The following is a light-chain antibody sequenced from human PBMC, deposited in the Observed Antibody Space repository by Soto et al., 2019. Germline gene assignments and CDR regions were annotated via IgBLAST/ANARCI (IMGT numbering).Light chain of an antibody. CDR3: SSYTSSSTLV. V-gene: IGLV2-14*01. CDR2: EVS. J-gene: IGLJ2*01. CDR1: SSNIGGNS. Sequence: QSVMTQPPSVSAAPGQKVTISCSGSSSNIGGNSVSWYQQHPGKAPKLMIYEVSNRPSGVSNRFSGSKSGNTASLTISGLQAEDEADYYCSSYTSSSTLVFGGGTKLTAL.